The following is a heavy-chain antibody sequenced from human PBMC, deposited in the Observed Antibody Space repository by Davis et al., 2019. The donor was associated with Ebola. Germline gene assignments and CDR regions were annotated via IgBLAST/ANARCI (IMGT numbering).Heavy chain of an antibody. CDR1: GFTFSSYW. CDR2: INTDGSST. CDR3: TRHVSGDFWYFDL. D-gene: IGHD4-17*01. V-gene: IGHV3-74*01. J-gene: IGHJ2*01. Sequence: GESLKISCAASGFTFSSYWMHWVRQASGKGLVWVSRINTDGSSTSYADSVKGRFTISRDNSKNTLYLQMNSLRAEDTAVYYCTRHVSGDFWYFDLWGRGTLVTVSS.